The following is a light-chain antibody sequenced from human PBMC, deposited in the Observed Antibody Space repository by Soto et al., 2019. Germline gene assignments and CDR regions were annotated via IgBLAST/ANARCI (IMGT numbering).Light chain of an antibody. CDR2: DVT. CDR3: NSYKGSSTLYF. J-gene: IGLJ1*01. CDR1: SSDVGAYDY. V-gene: IGLV2-14*01. Sequence: QSALTQPASVSGSPGQSITLSCTGTSSDVGAYDYVSWYQQHPGKAPKLMIYDVTNRPSGVSNRFSGSKSGNTASLTISGLQAEDEAAYYCNSYKGSSTLYFFGTGTKVTVL.